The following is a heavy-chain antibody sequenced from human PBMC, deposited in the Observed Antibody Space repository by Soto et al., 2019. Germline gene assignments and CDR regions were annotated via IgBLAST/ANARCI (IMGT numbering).Heavy chain of an antibody. CDR2: ISAYNGNT. J-gene: IGHJ6*02. CDR1: GYTFTSYG. CDR3: PRDGYGVVVYYYGMDV. V-gene: IGHV1-18*01. D-gene: IGHD2-15*01. Sequence: QVQLVQSGAEVKKPGASVKVSCKASGYTFTSYGISWVRQAPGQGLEWMGWISAYNGNTNYAQKLQGRVTMTTDTRKSTAYMELRRLRSDDTAAYYWPRDGYGVVVYYYGMDVWGQGTTVTVSS.